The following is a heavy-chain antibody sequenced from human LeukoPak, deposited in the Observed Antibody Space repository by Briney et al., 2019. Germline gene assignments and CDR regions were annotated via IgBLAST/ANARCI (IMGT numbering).Heavy chain of an antibody. Sequence: PSETLSLTCAVYGGSFSGYYWSWIRQPPGKGLEWIGEINHSGSTNYNPSLKSRVTISVDTSKNQFSLKLSSVTAADTAVYYCARGPDCSSTSCSRGGLDYWGQGTLVTVSS. CDR3: ARGPDCSSTSCSRGGLDY. CDR1: GGSFSGYY. D-gene: IGHD2-2*01. V-gene: IGHV4-34*01. CDR2: INHSGST. J-gene: IGHJ4*02.